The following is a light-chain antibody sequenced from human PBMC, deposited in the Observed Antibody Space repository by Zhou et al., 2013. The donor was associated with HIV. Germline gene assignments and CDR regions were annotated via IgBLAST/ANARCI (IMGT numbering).Light chain of an antibody. J-gene: IGKJ1*01. CDR1: QDISTY. CDR3: QQYYSYPPT. Sequence: IQMTQSPSSFSASTGDRVTITCRASQDISTYLAWYQQKPGEAPNLLIYGASTLQSGVPARFSGSGSGTDFTLTVSCLQSEDFATYFCQQYYSYPPTFGQGTGVEVK. V-gene: IGKV1-8*01. CDR2: GAS.